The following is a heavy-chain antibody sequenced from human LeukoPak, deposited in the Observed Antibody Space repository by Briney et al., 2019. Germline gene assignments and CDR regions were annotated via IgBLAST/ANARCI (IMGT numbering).Heavy chain of an antibody. CDR2: ISAYNGNT. D-gene: IGHD4-23*01. CDR3: ARDYGGNSGWFDP. Sequence: ASVKVSCKASGYTFTNYGISWVRQAPGQGLEWMGWISAYNGNTNYAQKFQGRVTLTRSTSISTAYMELRSLTSEDTAVYYCARDYGGNSGWFDPWGQGTLVTVSS. J-gene: IGHJ5*02. V-gene: IGHV1-18*01. CDR1: GYTFTNYG.